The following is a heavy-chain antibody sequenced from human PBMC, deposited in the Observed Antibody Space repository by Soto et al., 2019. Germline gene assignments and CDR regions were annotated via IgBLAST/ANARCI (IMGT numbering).Heavy chain of an antibody. Sequence: SQTLSLTCAISGDSVSSNTAAWNWIRLSPSRGLEWLGMTYYRSKWSNDYALSVKSRITITPDTSKNQFSLQLNSVTPEDTAVYYCAREVGITVTGTQRGFDFWGQGALVTVYS. CDR1: GDSVSSNTAA. V-gene: IGHV6-1*01. D-gene: IGHD1-7*01. CDR3: AREVGITVTGTQRGFDF. CDR2: TYYRSKWSN. J-gene: IGHJ4*02.